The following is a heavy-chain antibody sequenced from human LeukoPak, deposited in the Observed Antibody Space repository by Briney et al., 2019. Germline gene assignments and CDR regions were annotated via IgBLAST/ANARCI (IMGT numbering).Heavy chain of an antibody. CDR3: ARKGAQGPFDY. V-gene: IGHV1-69*01. J-gene: IGHJ4*02. Sequence: SVKVSCKASGGTFSSYAISWVRQAPGQGLEWMGGIIPIFGTANYAQKFQGRVTITADESTSTAHMALSSLRSEDTAVYYCARKGAQGPFDYWGQGTLVTVSS. D-gene: IGHD3-16*01. CDR2: IIPIFGTA. CDR1: GGTFSSYA.